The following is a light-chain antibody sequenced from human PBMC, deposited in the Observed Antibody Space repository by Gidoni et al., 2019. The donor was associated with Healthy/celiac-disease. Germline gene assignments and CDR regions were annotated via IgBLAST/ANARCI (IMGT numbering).Light chain of an antibody. CDR1: QSISSY. J-gene: IGKJ1*01. V-gene: IGKV1-39*01. Sequence: DIQMTQSPSSLSASVGDRVTITCRASQSISSYLNWYQQNPGKAPKLLIYAASSLQSGVPSRFSVSGSGTDFTLTISSLQPEDFATYYCQQSYSTPVTFGQGTKVEIK. CDR2: AAS. CDR3: QQSYSTPVT.